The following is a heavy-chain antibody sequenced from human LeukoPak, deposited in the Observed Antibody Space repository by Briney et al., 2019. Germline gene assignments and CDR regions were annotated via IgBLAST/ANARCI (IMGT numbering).Heavy chain of an antibody. CDR3: ARGKRGTTVLDYYYGMDV. D-gene: IGHD4-17*01. Sequence: PSETLSLTCAVYGGSFSGYYWSWIRQPPGKGLEWLGEINHSVITNYNPSLKSRVTISVDPSKTQFSLKLSSVTAADTAVYYCARGKRGTTVLDYYYGMDVWGQGTTVTVSS. V-gene: IGHV4-34*01. CDR1: GGSFSGYY. J-gene: IGHJ6*02. CDR2: INHSVIT.